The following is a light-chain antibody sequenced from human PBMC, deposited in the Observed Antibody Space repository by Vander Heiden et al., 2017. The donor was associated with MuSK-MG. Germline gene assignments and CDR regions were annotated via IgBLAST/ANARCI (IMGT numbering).Light chain of an antibody. CDR3: QQDGSSPFT. V-gene: IGKV3-20*01. J-gene: IGKJ4*01. CDR1: QSVSSSF. CDR2: GAS. Sequence: EIVCTQSPGTLSLSPGDRATLSCRASQSVSSSFLAWYQQKPGQGPRLLIYGASTRATGIPDRFSGSGSGTDFTLTISRLEPEAFAIYYCQQDGSSPFTFGGGTKVEIK.